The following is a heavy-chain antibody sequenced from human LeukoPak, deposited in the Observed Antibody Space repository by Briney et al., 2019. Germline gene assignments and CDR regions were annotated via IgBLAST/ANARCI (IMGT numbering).Heavy chain of an antibody. J-gene: IGHJ2*01. Sequence: GESLKISCKGSGYSFTSYWIGWVRQMPGKGLEWMGIIYPGDSDTRYSPSFQGQVTISADKSISTAYLQWSSLKASDTAVYYCARLKGMITVDWYFDLWGRGTLVTVSS. D-gene: IGHD3-16*01. CDR2: IYPGDSDT. V-gene: IGHV5-51*01. CDR3: ARLKGMITVDWYFDL. CDR1: GYSFTSYW.